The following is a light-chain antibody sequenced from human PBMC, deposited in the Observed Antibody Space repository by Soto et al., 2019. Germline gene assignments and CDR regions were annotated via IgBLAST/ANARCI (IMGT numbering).Light chain of an antibody. J-gene: IGKJ5*01. CDR1: QSVSSY. Sequence: IVLTHPPSTLALSPGERATLSYRTSQSVSSYLTSYQQKHGQAPRLLIYDASNRATGIVDRFSGSGAGADFTLTISRLEHEDFAVYYCQQYGSSPRITFGQGTRLEIK. V-gene: IGKV3-20*01. CDR3: QQYGSSPRIT. CDR2: DAS.